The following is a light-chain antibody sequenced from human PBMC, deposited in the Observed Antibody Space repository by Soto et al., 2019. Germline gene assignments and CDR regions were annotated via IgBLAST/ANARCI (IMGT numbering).Light chain of an antibody. Sequence: EMVLTQSPGTLSLSPGERATLSCRASQSVGASYLAWYQQKPGQAPRLLIYGASTRATDIPARFSGSGSGTDFTLTISSLEPEDFAVYYCQQRSNWPALTFGGGTKVDI. CDR1: QSVGASY. CDR2: GAS. CDR3: QQRSNWPALT. J-gene: IGKJ4*01. V-gene: IGKV3-11*01.